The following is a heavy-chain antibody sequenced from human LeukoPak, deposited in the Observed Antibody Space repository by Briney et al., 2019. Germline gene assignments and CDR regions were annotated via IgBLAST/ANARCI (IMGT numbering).Heavy chain of an antibody. CDR1: GFTFSSYS. J-gene: IGHJ4*02. D-gene: IGHD3-10*01. CDR3: ARDLGGSGNLYFDY. CDR2: INSAGSYI. V-gene: IGHV3-21*01. Sequence: GGSLRLSCAASGFTFSSYSMNWVRQAPGKGLEWVSSINSAGSYIYYADSMKGRFTISRDNAKESLYLQMNSLRAEDTAVYYCARDLGGSGNLYFDYWGQGTLVTVSS.